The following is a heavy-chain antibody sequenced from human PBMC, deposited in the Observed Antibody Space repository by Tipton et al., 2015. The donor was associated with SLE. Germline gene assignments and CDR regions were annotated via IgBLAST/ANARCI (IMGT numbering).Heavy chain of an antibody. D-gene: IGHD3-9*01. J-gene: IGHJ5*02. CDR1: GFTFSSYW. CDR3: ARDPFPVFLTGYSPHGGFDP. CDR2: IKQDGSEK. Sequence: GSLRLSCAASGFTFSSYWMSWVRQAPGKGLEWVANIKQDGSEKYYVDSVKGRFTISRDNAKNSLYLQMNSLRAEDTAVYYCARDPFPVFLTGYSPHGGFDPWGQGTLVTVSS. V-gene: IGHV3-7*01.